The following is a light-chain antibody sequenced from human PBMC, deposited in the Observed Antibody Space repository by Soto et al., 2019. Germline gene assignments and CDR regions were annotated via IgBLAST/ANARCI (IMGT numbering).Light chain of an antibody. CDR2: DAS. V-gene: IGKV1-5*01. CDR1: QRISNW. CDR3: QQYNSYPLT. J-gene: IGKJ4*01. Sequence: DIQMTQSPSTLSASVGDRVTIACRASQRISNWLAWYHQKPGKAPKLLIYDASSLQSGVPSRFSGSGSGAEFTLTISSLQPDDFTTYYCQQYNSYPLTFGGGTKVDIK.